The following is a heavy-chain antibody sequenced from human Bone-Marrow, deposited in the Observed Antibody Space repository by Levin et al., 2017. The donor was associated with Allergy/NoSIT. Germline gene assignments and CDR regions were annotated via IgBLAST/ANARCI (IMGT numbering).Heavy chain of an antibody. CDR1: GFTVSSIY. CDR3: ARGWFGELLSH. CDR2: IYSGGST. J-gene: IGHJ4*02. D-gene: IGHD3-10*01. V-gene: IGHV3-53*01. Sequence: GESLKISCAASGFTVSSIYMSWVRQAPGKGPEWVSVIYSGGSTYYADSVKGRFTISRDNSKNTLYLQMNSLRAEDTAVYYCARGWFGELLSHWGQGTLVTVSS.